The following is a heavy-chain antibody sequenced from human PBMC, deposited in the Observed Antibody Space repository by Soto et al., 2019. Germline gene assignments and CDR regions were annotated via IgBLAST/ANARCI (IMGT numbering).Heavy chain of an antibody. J-gene: IGHJ4*02. CDR1: GGSISSYY. D-gene: IGHD3-10*01. V-gene: IGHV4-59*12. CDR3: AKTRSVRGDLRYFDY. Sequence: PSETLSLTCTVSGGSISSYYWSWIRQPPGKGLEWIGYIYHSGSTNYNPSLKSRVTISVDKSKNQFSLKLSSVTAADTAVYYCAKTRSVRGDLRYFDYWGQGTLVTVSS. CDR2: IYHSGST.